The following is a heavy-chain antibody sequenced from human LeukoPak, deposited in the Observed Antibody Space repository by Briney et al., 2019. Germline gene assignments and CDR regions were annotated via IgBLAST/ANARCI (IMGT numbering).Heavy chain of an antibody. CDR1: GFTFSNYG. Sequence: GGSPRLSCAASGFTFSNYGMHWVRQAPGKGLEWMALIRYDRNNEYYADSVKGRFTVSGDNSKNTLYLQMNSLRAEDTAVYYCAKARGDGYNDAFDMWGQGTMVTVSS. V-gene: IGHV3-30*02. D-gene: IGHD5-24*01. CDR3: AKARGDGYNDAFDM. CDR2: IRYDRNNE. J-gene: IGHJ3*02.